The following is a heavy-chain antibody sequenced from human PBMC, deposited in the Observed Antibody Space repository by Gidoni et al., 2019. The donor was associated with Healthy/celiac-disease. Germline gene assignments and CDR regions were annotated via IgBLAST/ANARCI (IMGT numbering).Heavy chain of an antibody. CDR1: GFTFSSYS. CDR3: LVEGLMVYAPHMDV. CDR2: ISSSSSYI. D-gene: IGHD2-8*01. Sequence: EVQLVESGGGLVKPGGSLRLSCAASGFTFSSYSMNWVREAPGKGLEWVSSISSSSSYIYYADSVKGRFTISRDNAKNSLYLQMNSLRAEDTAVYYCLVEGLMVYAPHMDVWGKGTTVTVSS. J-gene: IGHJ6*03. V-gene: IGHV3-21*01.